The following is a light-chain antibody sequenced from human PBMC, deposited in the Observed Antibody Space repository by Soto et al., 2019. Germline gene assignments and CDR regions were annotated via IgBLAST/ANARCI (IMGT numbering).Light chain of an antibody. J-gene: IGKJ2*01. CDR1: QSISSY. CDR2: AAS. V-gene: IGKV1-39*01. CDR3: QQSYSTPYT. Sequence: DIQMTQSPSSLSASVGDRVTITCRASQSISSYLNWYQQKPGKAPKLLIYAASSLQSRVPSRFSGSGSGTDFTLTISSLQPEDFATYYYQQSYSTPYTFGQGTKLEIK.